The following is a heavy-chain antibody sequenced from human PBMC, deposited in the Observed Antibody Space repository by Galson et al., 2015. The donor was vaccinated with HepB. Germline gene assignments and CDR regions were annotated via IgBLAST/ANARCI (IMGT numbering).Heavy chain of an antibody. CDR3: AKGDSPLLDPFDY. J-gene: IGHJ4*02. V-gene: IGHV3-48*01. D-gene: IGHD1-26*01. Sequence: SLRLSCAASGFTFSDYSMIWVRQAPGKGLEWLSYISGSPATKYYADSVSGRFTVSRDNSKNTLYLQMNSLRAEDTAVYYCAKGDSPLLDPFDYWGQGTFVTVSP. CDR1: GFTFSDYS. CDR2: ISGSPATK.